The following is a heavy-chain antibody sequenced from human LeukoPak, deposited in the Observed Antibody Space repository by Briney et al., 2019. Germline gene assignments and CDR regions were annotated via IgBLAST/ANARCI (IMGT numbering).Heavy chain of an antibody. V-gene: IGHV3-9*03. CDR2: ISWNSGTI. Sequence: AGGSLRLSCAASGFTFDDYAMHWVRQAPGKGLEWVSGISWNSGTIGYADSVKGRFTISRDNAKNSLYLQMNSLRPEDMALYYCAKDMRPHLLGAHAFDIWGQGTMVIVSS. CDR3: AKDMRPHLLGAHAFDI. CDR1: GFTFDDYA. D-gene: IGHD1-26*01. J-gene: IGHJ3*02.